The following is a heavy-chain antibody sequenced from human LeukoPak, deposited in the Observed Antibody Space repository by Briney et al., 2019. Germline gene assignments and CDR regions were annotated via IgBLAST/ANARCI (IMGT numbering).Heavy chain of an antibody. CDR3: AREVRRGYYDSSGPLDY. D-gene: IGHD3-22*01. J-gene: IGHJ4*02. CDR2: INHSGST. V-gene: IGHV4-34*01. CDR1: GGSFSGYY. Sequence: PSETLSLTCAVYGGSFSGYYWSWIRQPPGKGLEWIGEINHSGSTNYNPSLKSRVTISVDTSKNQFSLKLSSVTAADTAVYYCAREVRRGYYDSSGPLDYWGQGTLVTVSS.